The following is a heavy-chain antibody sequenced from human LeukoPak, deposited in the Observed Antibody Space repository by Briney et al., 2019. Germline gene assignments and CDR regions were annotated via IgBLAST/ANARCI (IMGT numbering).Heavy chain of an antibody. D-gene: IGHD5-18*01. Sequence: SQTLSLTCAISGDSVSSNSAAWNWIRQSPSRGLEWLGRTYYRSKWYNDYAVSVKSRITINPDTSKNQFSLQLNSVTPEDTAVYYCARARPHTAMDPDYEYFDYWGQGTLVTVSS. CDR2: TYYRSKWYN. CDR1: GDSVSSNSAA. V-gene: IGHV6-1*01. CDR3: ARARPHTAMDPDYEYFDY. J-gene: IGHJ4*02.